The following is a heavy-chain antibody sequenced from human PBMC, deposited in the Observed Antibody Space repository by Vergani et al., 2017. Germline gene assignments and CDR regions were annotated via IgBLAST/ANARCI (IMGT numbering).Heavy chain of an antibody. CDR1: GYTFTSYG. CDR2: ISAYNGNT. D-gene: IGHD6-19*01. V-gene: IGHV1-18*01. J-gene: IGHJ4*02. Sequence: QVQLVQSGAEVKKPGASVKVFCKASGYTFTSYGISWVRQAPGQGLEWMGWISAYNGNTHYAQKLQGRVTMTTDTSTITAYMELRSLRSDDTAVYYCARDLTPPGTYSSGWYPPDYWGQGTLVTVSS. CDR3: ARDLTPPGTYSSGWYPPDY.